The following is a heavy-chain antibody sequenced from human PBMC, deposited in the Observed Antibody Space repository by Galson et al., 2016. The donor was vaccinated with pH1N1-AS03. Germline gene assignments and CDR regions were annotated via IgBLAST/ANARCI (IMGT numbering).Heavy chain of an antibody. V-gene: IGHV3-33*08. CDR3: ARDRHYYDYIWGTYRYDWYFDL. J-gene: IGHJ2*01. D-gene: IGHD3-16*02. CDR2: IWHDGSEK. Sequence: LRLSCAASGFSFSASWMSWVRQTPGKGLEWVAVIWHDGSEKYYADSVKGRFTISRDNSKNTLYLQMNSLRAEDTAVYYCARDRHYYDYIWGTYRYDWYFDLWGRGTLVTVSS. CDR1: GFSFSASW.